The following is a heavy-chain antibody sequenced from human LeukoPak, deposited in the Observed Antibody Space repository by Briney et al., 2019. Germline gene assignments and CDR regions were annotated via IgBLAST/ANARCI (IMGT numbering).Heavy chain of an antibody. D-gene: IGHD4-11*01. CDR2: IYSGGST. J-gene: IGHJ4*02. Sequence: GGSLRLSCAASGFTVNSNYMSWVRQAPGKGLEWVSVIYSGGSTYYADSVKGRFTISRDNSKSTLYLQMNSLRAEDTAVYYCARSYSNYVLVGYYWGQGTLVTVSS. CDR1: GFTVNSNY. CDR3: ARSYSNYVLVGYY. V-gene: IGHV3-53*01.